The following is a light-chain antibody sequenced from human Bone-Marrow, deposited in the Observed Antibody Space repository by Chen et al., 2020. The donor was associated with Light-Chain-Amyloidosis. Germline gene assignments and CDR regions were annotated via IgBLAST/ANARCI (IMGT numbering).Light chain of an antibody. CDR1: ESLLYRSNNKNY. CDR3: QQYYSTPYT. CDR2: WAS. J-gene: IGKJ2*01. V-gene: IGKV4-1*01. Sequence: DIVMTHSPDSLAVSLGERATINCKSSESLLYRSNNKNYLGWYQQKPGQSPKLLMYWASTRKSGVPDRFSGSGSGTDFTLTISSLQAEDVAVYYCQQYYSTPYTFGQGTKLEIQ.